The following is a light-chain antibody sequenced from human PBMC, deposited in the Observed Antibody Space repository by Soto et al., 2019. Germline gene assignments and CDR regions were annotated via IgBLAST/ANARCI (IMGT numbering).Light chain of an antibody. CDR3: QQYNSDSWP. CDR2: KAS. CDR1: QSIISG. Sequence: DIQMTQSPSTLSASVGDRVTITCRSSQSIISGLAWYQQEPGKAPKLLIYKASSLESGVPSSFRGSGSGTEFTLTSSSLQHDDFATYDCQQYNSDSWPLGQGTKVEIK. V-gene: IGKV1-5*03. J-gene: IGKJ1*01.